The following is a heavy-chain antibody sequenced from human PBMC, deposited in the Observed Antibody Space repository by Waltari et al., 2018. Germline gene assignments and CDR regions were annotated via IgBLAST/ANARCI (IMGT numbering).Heavy chain of an antibody. V-gene: IGHV3-43*01. J-gene: IGHJ4*02. CDR1: GFTFDDYT. CDR2: IIWDGGST. Sequence: EVQLVESGGVVVQPGGSLRPSCAASGFTFDDYTMHWVRHAPGKGLEWVSLIIWDGGSTYYADSVKGRFAISRDNSKNSLYLQMNSLRTEDTALYYCAKARGGSTSTTAFDYWGQGTLVTVSS. D-gene: IGHD2-2*01. CDR3: AKARGGSTSTTAFDY.